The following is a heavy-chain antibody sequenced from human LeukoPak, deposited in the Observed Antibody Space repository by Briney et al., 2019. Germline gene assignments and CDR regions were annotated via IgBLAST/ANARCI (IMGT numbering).Heavy chain of an antibody. Sequence: TSETLSLTCTVSGGSISSYYWSWIRQPPGKGLVWIGYIYYSGSTNYNPSLKSRVTISVDTTKNQFSLRLSSVTAADTAVYYCARHYDSSGYWYCFDYWGQGTLVTVSS. CDR2: IYYSGST. V-gene: IGHV4-59*08. CDR1: GGSISSYY. D-gene: IGHD3-22*01. CDR3: ARHYDSSGYWYCFDY. J-gene: IGHJ4*02.